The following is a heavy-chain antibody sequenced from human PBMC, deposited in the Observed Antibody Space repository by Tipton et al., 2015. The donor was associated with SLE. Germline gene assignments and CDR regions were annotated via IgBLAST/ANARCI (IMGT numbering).Heavy chain of an antibody. V-gene: IGHV3-33*01. CDR1: GFTFSSYG. D-gene: IGHD2-2*01. CDR2: IWYDGSNK. CDR3: ARGSSTSTSNWFDP. J-gene: IGHJ5*02. Sequence: QLVQSGGGVVQPGRSLRLSCAASGFTFSSYGMHWVRQAPGKGLEWVAVIWYDGSNKYYADSVKGRFTISRDNSKNTLYLQMNSLRAEDTAVYYCARGSSTSTSNWFDPWGQGTLVTVSS.